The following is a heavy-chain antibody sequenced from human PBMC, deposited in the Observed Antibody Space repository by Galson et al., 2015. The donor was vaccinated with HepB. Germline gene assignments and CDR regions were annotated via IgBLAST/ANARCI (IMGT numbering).Heavy chain of an antibody. J-gene: IGHJ4*02. CDR2: ISGSGGST. CDR3: AKDQLGEPRPFDY. Sequence: SLRLSCAASGFTFSSYVMSWVRQAPGKGLEWVSGISGSGGSTYYADSVKGRFTISRDNSKNTLHLQMNSLRAEDTAIYYCAKDQLGEPRPFDYWGQGTLVTVSS. D-gene: IGHD1-14*01. V-gene: IGHV3-23*01. CDR1: GFTFSSYV.